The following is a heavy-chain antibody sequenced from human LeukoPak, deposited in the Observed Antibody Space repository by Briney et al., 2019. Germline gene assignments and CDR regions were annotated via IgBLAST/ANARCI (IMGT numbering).Heavy chain of an antibody. CDR2: ISYDGSNK. CDR1: GFTFSVYW. V-gene: IGHV3-30-3*01. Sequence: GGSLRLSCAASGFTFSVYWMHWVRQAPGKGLEWVAVISYDGSNKYYAESVKGRFTISRDNSKNTLYLQVNSLRAEDTAVYSCARDAYGDYYFDSWGQGTLVTVSS. CDR3: ARDAYGDYYFDS. D-gene: IGHD4-17*01. J-gene: IGHJ4*02.